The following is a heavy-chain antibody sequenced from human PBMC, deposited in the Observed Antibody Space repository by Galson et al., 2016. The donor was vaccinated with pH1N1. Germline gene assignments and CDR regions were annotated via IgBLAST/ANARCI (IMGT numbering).Heavy chain of an antibody. CDR1: GYTFTTYW. CDR3: ARLIGGGYNIRAFDY. Sequence: QSGAEVKKAGESLKISCKGSGYTFTTYWIAWVRQMPGKGLEWMGIVYPPDSDTRYSPSFEGQVTISADKSISTAYLQWSSLKASDTAVYYCARLIGGGYNIRAFDYWGQGTQVPVSS. J-gene: IGHJ4*02. CDR2: VYPPDSDT. D-gene: IGHD5-24*01. V-gene: IGHV5-51*03.